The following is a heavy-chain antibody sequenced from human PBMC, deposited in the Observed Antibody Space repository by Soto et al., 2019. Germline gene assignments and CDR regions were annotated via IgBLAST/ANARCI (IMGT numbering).Heavy chain of an antibody. CDR1: GGSISSGGYY. CDR3: ARAPIVVVTAILYYYYGMDV. Sequence: SETLSLTCTVSGGSISSGGYYWSWIRQHPGKGLEWIGYIYYSGSTYYNPSLKSRVTISVDTSKNQFSLKLSSVTAADTAVYYCARAPIVVVTAILYYYYGMDVWGQGTTVTVS. D-gene: IGHD2-21*02. V-gene: IGHV4-31*03. J-gene: IGHJ6*02. CDR2: IYYSGST.